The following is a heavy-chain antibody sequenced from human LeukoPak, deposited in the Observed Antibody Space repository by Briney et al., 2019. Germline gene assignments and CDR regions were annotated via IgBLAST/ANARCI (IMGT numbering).Heavy chain of an antibody. CDR1: GFTSSMSD. J-gene: IGHJ4*02. D-gene: IGHD3-22*01. V-gene: IGHV3-23*01. Sequence: GGSLRLSCAAYGFTSSMSDMSWVRQAPGKGLEWVSASSGSGRDAYYADSVKGRFTISRDNSNNMVYLQMNSLRAEDTAVYYCAKDALSQYDSTGSFDYWGQGTLVTVSS. CDR3: AKDALSQYDSTGSFDY. CDR2: SSGSGRDA.